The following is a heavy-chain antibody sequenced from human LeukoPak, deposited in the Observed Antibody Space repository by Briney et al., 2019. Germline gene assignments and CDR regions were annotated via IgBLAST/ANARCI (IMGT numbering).Heavy chain of an antibody. CDR1: GGSISSSNW. Sequence: PSGTLSLTCAVSGGSISSSNWWSWVRQPPGKGLEWIGEIYHSGSTNYNPSLKSRVTISVDTSKNQFSLKLSSVTAADTAVYYCARHRILWFPLDYWGQGTLVTVSS. CDR3: ARHRILWFPLDY. CDR2: IYHSGST. D-gene: IGHD3-10*01. V-gene: IGHV4-4*02. J-gene: IGHJ4*02.